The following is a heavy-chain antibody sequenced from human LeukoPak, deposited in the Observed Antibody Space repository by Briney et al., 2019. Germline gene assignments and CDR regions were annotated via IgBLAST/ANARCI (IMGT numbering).Heavy chain of an antibody. Sequence: ASVKVSCKASGYSFTSYYMRWVRQAPGQGLEWMGIINPSGGSTSYAQKFQGRVTMTRDTSTSTVYMELSSLRSEDTAVYYCARGRGRTAGYYYGSGRIDYWGQGTLVTVSS. CDR1: GYSFTSYY. CDR2: INPSGGST. D-gene: IGHD3-10*01. V-gene: IGHV1-46*01. CDR3: ARGRGRTAGYYYGSGRIDY. J-gene: IGHJ4*02.